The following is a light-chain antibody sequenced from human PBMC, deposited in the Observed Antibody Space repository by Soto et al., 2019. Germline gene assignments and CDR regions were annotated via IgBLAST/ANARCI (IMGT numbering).Light chain of an antibody. J-gene: IGKJ1*01. Sequence: EIVLTQSPGTLSLSPGERATLSCMASQSVTSSYLAWYQQKPGQAPRLLIYGASSRATDIPDRFSGSGSGTDFTLTISRLEPEDFAVYYCQQYGSSVWTFGQGTKVDIK. CDR3: QQYGSSVWT. CDR2: GAS. CDR1: QSVTSSY. V-gene: IGKV3-20*01.